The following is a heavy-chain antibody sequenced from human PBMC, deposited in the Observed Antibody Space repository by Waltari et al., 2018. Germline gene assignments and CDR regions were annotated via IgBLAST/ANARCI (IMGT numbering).Heavy chain of an antibody. CDR2: IYSAGRT. Sequence: EVQLVESGGGLIQPGGSLRLSCAASGIIVRANYMNWVRQAPGKGPQWVSGIYSAGRTYYADSVKGRFTISRDNTKNTVYLQMNNLKTEDTAVYYCARPGEGPSSHWGQGTLVTVSS. CDR3: ARPGEGPSSH. D-gene: IGHD4-17*01. V-gene: IGHV3-53*01. CDR1: GIIVRANY. J-gene: IGHJ4*02.